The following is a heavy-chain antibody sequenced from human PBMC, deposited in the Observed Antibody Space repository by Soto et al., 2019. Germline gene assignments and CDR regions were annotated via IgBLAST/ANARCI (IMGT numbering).Heavy chain of an antibody. CDR2: INSGNGNT. V-gene: IGHV1-3*01. J-gene: IGHJ5*02. CDR1: GFTFTSYA. D-gene: IGHD3-10*01. Sequence: QVQLVQSGAEVQKPGASVKLSCKASGFTFTSYAMHWVRQAPGQRLEWMGWINSGNGNTKYSQKFQGRVTITRDTSASIVYMELSSLRSEDTAVYFCARDKGYYGFEGWFDPWGQGTLVTVSS. CDR3: ARDKGYYGFEGWFDP.